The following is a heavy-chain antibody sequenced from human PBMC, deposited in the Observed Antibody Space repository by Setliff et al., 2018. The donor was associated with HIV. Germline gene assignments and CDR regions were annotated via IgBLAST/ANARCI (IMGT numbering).Heavy chain of an antibody. CDR1: GYTFTSYY. CDR3: AEEANAFDI. V-gene: IGHV1-46*01. J-gene: IGHJ3*02. CDR2: VIPSTGDT. Sequence: GASVKVSCKASGYTFTSYYIHWVRQAPGQGLEWMGIVIPSTGDTNYAQNFQGRVTMTRDTSTNTVYMDLSSLKSEDTAVYYCAEEANAFDIWGQGTMVTVSS.